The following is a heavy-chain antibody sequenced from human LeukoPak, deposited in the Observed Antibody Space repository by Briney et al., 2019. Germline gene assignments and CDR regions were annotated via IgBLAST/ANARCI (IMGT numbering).Heavy chain of an antibody. CDR1: GFGFSGYG. D-gene: IGHD1-26*01. CDR2: IWFDGNKK. V-gene: IGHV3-33*03. CDR3: AKDDGTYRNFNF. J-gene: IGHJ3*01. Sequence: PGESLRLSCVASGFGFSGYGMHWVRQAPGKGLEWAAVIWFDGNKKFYGDSVKGRFTISRDNSQNTLYLQMSRLGPEDTAVYYCAKDDGTYRNFNFWGHGTMVTVSS.